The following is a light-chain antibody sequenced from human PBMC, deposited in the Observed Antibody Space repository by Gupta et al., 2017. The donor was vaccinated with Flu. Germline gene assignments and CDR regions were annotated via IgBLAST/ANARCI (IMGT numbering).Light chain of an antibody. CDR3: QQSYEIPYT. J-gene: IGKJ2*01. Sequence: PSSLSAFVGDRVTITCRASQSISSYLNWYHQRPGKAPKLLISAASSLQSGVPSRFSGSGSGTDFTLTISSLQPEDFATYYCQQSYEIPYTFGQGTKLEIK. CDR2: AAS. CDR1: QSISSY. V-gene: IGKV1-39*01.